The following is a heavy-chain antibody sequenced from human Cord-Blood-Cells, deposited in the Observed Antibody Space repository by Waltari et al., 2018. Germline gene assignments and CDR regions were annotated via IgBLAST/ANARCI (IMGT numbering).Heavy chain of an antibody. CDR3: ARVKRDYYYDSSGYYYDY. J-gene: IGHJ4*02. D-gene: IGHD3-22*01. V-gene: IGHV3-48*03. CDR1: GFTSRSYE. Sequence: EVQLVESGGGLVQPGGSLRLSCAAPGFTSRSYEMNWVPQAPGKGLEWVSYISSSGSTIYYADSVKGRFTIARDNAKNSLYLQMNSLRAEDTAVYYCARVKRDYYYDSSGYYYDYWGQGTLVTISS. CDR2: ISSSGSTI.